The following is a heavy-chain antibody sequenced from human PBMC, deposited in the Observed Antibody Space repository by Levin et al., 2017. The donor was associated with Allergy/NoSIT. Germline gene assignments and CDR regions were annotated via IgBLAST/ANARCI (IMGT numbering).Heavy chain of an antibody. D-gene: IGHD6-19*01. V-gene: IGHV1-18*01. CDR3: ARESGGVPYYYYYYMDV. J-gene: IGHJ6*03. CDR1: GYTFTSYG. Sequence: ASVKVSCKASGYTFTSYGISWVRQAPGQGLEWMGWISAYNGNTNYAQKLQGRVTMTTDTSTSTAYMELRSLRSDDTAVYYCARESGGVPYYYYYYMDVWGKGTTVTVSS. CDR2: ISAYNGNT.